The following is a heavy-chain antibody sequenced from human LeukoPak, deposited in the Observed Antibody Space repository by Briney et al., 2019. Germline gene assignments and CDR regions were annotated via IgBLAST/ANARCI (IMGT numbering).Heavy chain of an antibody. Sequence: GGSLRLSCAAPGFAFSNFAMHWVRQAPGKGLEWVALISYDGSKKYYEDSVKGRFTISRDTSKNTLYLQMNSLRTEDTAVCYCAREGHGGAIDYWGQGTLVTVSS. J-gene: IGHJ4*02. CDR3: AREGHGGAIDY. V-gene: IGHV3-30*19. D-gene: IGHD1-26*01. CDR1: GFAFSNFA. CDR2: ISYDGSKK.